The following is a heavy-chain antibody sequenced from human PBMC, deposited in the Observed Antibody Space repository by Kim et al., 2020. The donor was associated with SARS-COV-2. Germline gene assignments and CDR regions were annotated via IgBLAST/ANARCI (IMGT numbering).Heavy chain of an antibody. V-gene: IGHV3-48*03. CDR3: ARGFWSGFLDAFDI. CDR1: GFTFSSYE. Sequence: GGSLRLSCAASGFTFSSYEMNWVRQAPGKGLEWVSYISSSGSTIYYADSVKGRFTISRDNAKNSLYLQMNSLRAEDTAVYYCARGFWSGFLDAFDIWGQGTMVTVSS. CDR2: ISSSGSTI. D-gene: IGHD3-3*01. J-gene: IGHJ3*02.